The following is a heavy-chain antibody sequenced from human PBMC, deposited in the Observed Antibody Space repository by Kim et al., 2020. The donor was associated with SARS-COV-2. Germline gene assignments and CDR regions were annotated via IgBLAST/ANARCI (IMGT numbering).Heavy chain of an antibody. CDR2: IKQDGSEK. J-gene: IGHJ3*02. Sequence: GGSLRLSCAASGFTFSSYWMSWVRQAPGKGLEWVANIKQDGSEKYYVDSVKGRFTISRDNAKNSLYLQMNSLRAEDTAVYYCAAAVYYDSSGYYYSGSESFDIWGQGTMVTVSS. D-gene: IGHD3-22*01. V-gene: IGHV3-7*01. CDR1: GFTFSSYW. CDR3: AAAVYYDSSGYYYSGSESFDI.